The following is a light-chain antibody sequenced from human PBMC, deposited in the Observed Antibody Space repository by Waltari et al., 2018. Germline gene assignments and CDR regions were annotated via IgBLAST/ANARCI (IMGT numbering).Light chain of an antibody. CDR1: QSFNTW. CDR3: QQYNTYPRT. V-gene: IGKV1-5*03. J-gene: IGKJ1*01. CDR2: KTS. Sequence: DIQMTQSPSTPSASVGDSFTITCRASQSFNTWLAWYQQKPGKAPKLVISKTSSLEGGVSSRFSGSGSGTEFTLTISSLQPDDFATYYCQQYNTYPRTFGQGTRVEI.